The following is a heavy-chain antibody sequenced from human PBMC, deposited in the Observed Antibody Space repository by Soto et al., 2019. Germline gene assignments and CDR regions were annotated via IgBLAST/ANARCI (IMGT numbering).Heavy chain of an antibody. D-gene: IGHD2-2*01. V-gene: IGHV2-5*02. CDR2: IYWDDDK. J-gene: IGHJ6*02. Sequence: QITLKESGPTLVKPTQTLTLTCTFSGFSLSTSGVGVGWIRQPPGKALEWLALIYWDDDKRYSPSLKSRLTITKDTPKNQVVLTMTNMDPVDTATYYCAHSSPDIVLVPAASYYYYYGMDVWGQGTTVTVSS. CDR3: AHSSPDIVLVPAASYYYYYGMDV. CDR1: GFSLSTSGVG.